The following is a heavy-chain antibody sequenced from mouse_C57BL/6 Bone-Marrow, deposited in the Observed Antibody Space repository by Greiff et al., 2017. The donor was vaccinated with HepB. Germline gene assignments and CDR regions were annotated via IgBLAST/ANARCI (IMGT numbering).Heavy chain of an antibody. CDR1: GYTFTSYW. CDR2: IYPGNSDT. D-gene: IGHD1-1*01. V-gene: IGHV1-5*01. Sequence: EVQGVESGTVLARPGASVKMSCKTSGYTFTSYWMHWVKQRPGQGLEWIGAIYPGNSDTSYNQKFKGKAKLTAVTSASTAYMELSSLTNEDSAVYYCTRGYYGSSPWFAYWGQGTLVTVSA. CDR3: TRGYYGSSPWFAY. J-gene: IGHJ3*01.